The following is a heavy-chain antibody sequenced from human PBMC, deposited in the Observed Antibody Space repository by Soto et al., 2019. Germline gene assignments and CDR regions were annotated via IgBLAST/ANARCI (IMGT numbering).Heavy chain of an antibody. Sequence: AGGSLRLSCAASGVSFSISAMHRVRQAPGKGLECVAVISYDGSIKYYADSVKGRFTISRDNSKNTLYLQMNSLRADDTAVYYCARAEAVAGPYYFDYWGRRTLATVCS. CDR3: ARAEAVAGPYYFDY. J-gene: IGHJ4*02. D-gene: IGHD6-19*01. CDR1: GVSFSISA. CDR2: ISYDGSIK. V-gene: IGHV3-30-3*01.